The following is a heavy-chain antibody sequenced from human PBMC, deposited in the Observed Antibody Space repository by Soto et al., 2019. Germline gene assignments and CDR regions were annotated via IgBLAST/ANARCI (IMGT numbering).Heavy chain of an antibody. D-gene: IGHD3-3*01. V-gene: IGHV1-69*06. CDR1: GGTFSSYA. Sequence: QVQLVQSGAEVKKPGSSVKVSCKASGGTFSSYAISWVRQAPGQGLEWMGGIIPIFGTANYAQKFQGRVTITAAKSTSTAYMELSSLRSEDTAVYYCARDLKYYDFWSGSLAFDYWGQGTLVTVSS. CDR3: ARDLKYYDFWSGSLAFDY. CDR2: IIPIFGTA. J-gene: IGHJ4*02.